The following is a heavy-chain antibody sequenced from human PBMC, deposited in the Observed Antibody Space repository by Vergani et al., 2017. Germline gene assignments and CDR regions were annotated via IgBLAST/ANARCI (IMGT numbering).Heavy chain of an antibody. V-gene: IGHV4-31*03. CDR3: ARGAGGYYGSGSRFDY. J-gene: IGHJ4*02. Sequence: QVQLQESGPGLVKPSQTLSLTCTVSGGSISSGGYYWSWIRQHPGKGLEWIGYIYYSGCTYYNPSLKSRVTISVDTSKNQFSLKLSSVTAADTAVYYCARGAGGYYGSGSRFDYWGQGTLVTVSS. CDR1: GGSISSGGYY. D-gene: IGHD3-10*01. CDR2: IYYSGCT.